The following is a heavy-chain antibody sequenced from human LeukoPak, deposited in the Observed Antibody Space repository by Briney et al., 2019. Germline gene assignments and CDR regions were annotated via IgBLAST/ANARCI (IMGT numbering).Heavy chain of an antibody. CDR1: GYTFTSYD. CDR3: ARGALNYDILTGKRAHFDY. V-gene: IGHV1-8*01. Sequence: ASVKVSCKASGYTFTSYDINWVRQATGQGLEWMGWMNPNSGNTGYAQKFQGTVTMTRNTSISTAYMELSSLRSEDTAVYYCARGALNYDILTGKRAHFDYWGQGTLVTVSS. D-gene: IGHD3-9*01. CDR2: MNPNSGNT. J-gene: IGHJ4*02.